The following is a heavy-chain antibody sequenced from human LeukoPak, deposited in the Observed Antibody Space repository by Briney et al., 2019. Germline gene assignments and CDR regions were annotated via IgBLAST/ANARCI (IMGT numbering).Heavy chain of an antibody. Sequence: GGSLRLSCAASGFTFSDYYMSWIRQAPGKGLEWVSYISSSSSYTNYADSVKGRFTISRDNAKNSLYLQMNSLRDEDTAVYYCARSLLWFGELPSLIDYWGQGTLVTVSS. D-gene: IGHD3-10*01. V-gene: IGHV3-11*06. CDR2: ISSSSSYT. CDR1: GFTFSDYY. CDR3: ARSLLWFGELPSLIDY. J-gene: IGHJ4*02.